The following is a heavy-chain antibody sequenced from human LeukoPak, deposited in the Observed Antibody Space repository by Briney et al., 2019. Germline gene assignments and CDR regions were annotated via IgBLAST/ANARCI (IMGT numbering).Heavy chain of an antibody. V-gene: IGHV4-59*12. Sequence: SETLSLTCTVSGGSISSYYWSWIRQPPGKGLEWIGYIYYSGSTYYNPSLKSRVTISVDRSKNQFSLKLSSVTAADTAVYYCARDPEFTIFGVVTRGAFDIWGQGTMVTVSS. CDR2: IYYSGST. J-gene: IGHJ3*02. D-gene: IGHD3-3*01. CDR1: GGSISSYY. CDR3: ARDPEFTIFGVVTRGAFDI.